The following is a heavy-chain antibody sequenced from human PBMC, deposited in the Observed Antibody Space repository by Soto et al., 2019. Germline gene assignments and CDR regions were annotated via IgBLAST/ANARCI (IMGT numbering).Heavy chain of an antibody. CDR3: AIDEGGYDILTGYYKAHHFDQ. CDR2: ISPHNRNT. CDR1: GYTFGHFY. D-gene: IGHD3-9*01. V-gene: IGHV1-18*01. Sequence: QVQLVQSGAEVKRPGDSVKVSCQASGYTFGHFYITWVRQAPGRGLEWMGAISPHNRNTNYAEKFRGRVTMTTDTSTTTAYMELTSLRYDDTAVYYCAIDEGGYDILTGYYKAHHFDQWGQGDLVTVSS. J-gene: IGHJ4*02.